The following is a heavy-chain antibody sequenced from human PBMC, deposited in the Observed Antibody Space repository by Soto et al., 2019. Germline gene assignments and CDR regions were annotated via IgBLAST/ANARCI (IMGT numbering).Heavy chain of an antibody. D-gene: IGHD3-22*01. CDR2: ISYDGSNK. CDR1: GFTFSSYG. V-gene: IGHV3-30*18. CDR3: AKDQSYYDSSGFNYFDY. Sequence: PGGSLRLSCAASGFTFSSYGMHWVRQAPGKGLEWVAVISYDGSNKYYADSVKGRFTISRDNSKNTLYLQMNSLRAEDTAVYYCAKDQSYYDSSGFNYFDYWGQGTLVTVSS. J-gene: IGHJ4*02.